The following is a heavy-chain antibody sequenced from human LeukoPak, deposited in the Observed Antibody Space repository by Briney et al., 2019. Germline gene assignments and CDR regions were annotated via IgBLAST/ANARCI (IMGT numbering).Heavy chain of an antibody. J-gene: IGHJ4*02. CDR1: GFAVGSNY. CDR2: IYSGGAI. V-gene: IGHV3-53*01. D-gene: IGHD1-14*01. CDR3: ARRPGN. Sequence: GGSLRLSCVASGFAVGSNYVSWVRQAPGKGLEWVSLIYSGGAIRYADSVKGRFTISRDSSKNTLFLQMNVLTVEDTARYYCARRPGNCGQGILVTVSS.